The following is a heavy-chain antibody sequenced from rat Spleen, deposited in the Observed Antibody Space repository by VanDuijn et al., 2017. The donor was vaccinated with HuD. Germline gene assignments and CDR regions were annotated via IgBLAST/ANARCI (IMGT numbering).Heavy chain of an antibody. J-gene: IGHJ1*01. CDR1: GFTFSSFA. CDR2: ISYDGGNT. Sequence: EVQLVESGGGLVQPGRSMKLSCAASGFTFSSFAMAWVRQAPTKGLEWVASISYDGGNTYYRDSVKGRFTSSRYNAKISLYLQMDSLRSEDTSTYYCAKDMDYYDGYYRYWYFDFWGPGTMVTVSS. D-gene: IGHD1-12*03. CDR3: AKDMDYYDGYYRYWYFDF. V-gene: IGHV5-20*01.